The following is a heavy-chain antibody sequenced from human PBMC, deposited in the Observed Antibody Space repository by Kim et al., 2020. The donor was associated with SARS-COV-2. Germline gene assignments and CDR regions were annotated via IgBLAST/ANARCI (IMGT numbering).Heavy chain of an antibody. V-gene: IGHV4-59*02. CDR1: GGYVSSYY. CDR2: ISNGGNT. D-gene: IGHD3-22*01. CDR3: ARILGTFDSSGLGWYFDL. J-gene: IGHJ2*01. Sequence: SETLSLTCTVSGGYVSSYYWIWIRHPPGKGLEWIGYISNGGNTKYNPSLKSRVTISQDKSKNQFSLKVNSVTAADTAVYYCARILGTFDSSGLGWYFDLWDRGAQVSVSS.